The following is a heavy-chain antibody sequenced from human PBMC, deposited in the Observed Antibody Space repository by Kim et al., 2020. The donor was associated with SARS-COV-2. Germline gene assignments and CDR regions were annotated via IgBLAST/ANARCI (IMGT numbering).Heavy chain of an antibody. Sequence: VKGRFTISRDNSKNTLYLQMNSLRAEDTALYYCAKVRGISASSGDYPFDYWGQGTLVTVSS. CDR3: AKVRGISASSGDYPFDY. J-gene: IGHJ4*02. D-gene: IGHD3-22*01. V-gene: IGHV3-23*01.